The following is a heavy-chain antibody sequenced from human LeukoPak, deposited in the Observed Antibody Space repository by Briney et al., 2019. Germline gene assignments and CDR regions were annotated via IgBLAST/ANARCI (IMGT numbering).Heavy chain of an antibody. CDR2: IYHSGST. J-gene: IGHJ4*02. CDR1: GGSISSGGYY. V-gene: IGHV4-30-2*01. CDR3: ARDKSLGY. Sequence: SQTLSLTCTVSGGSISSGGYYWSWIRQPPGKGLEWIGYIYHSGSTYYNPSLKSRVTISVDRSKNQFSLKLSSVTAADTAVYYCARDKSLGYWGQGTLVTVSS.